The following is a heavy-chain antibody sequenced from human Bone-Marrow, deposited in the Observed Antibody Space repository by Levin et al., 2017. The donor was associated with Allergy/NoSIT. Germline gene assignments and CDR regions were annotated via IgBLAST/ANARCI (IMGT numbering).Heavy chain of an antibody. Sequence: GESLKISCAASGFTFSSYAMSWVRQAPGKGLEWVSAISGSGGSTYYADSVKGRFTISRDNSKNTLYLQMNSLRAEDTAVYYCAKDQLGTGYCSGGSCYSLGFWGQGTLVTVSS. V-gene: IGHV3-23*01. D-gene: IGHD2-15*01. J-gene: IGHJ4*02. CDR3: AKDQLGTGYCSGGSCYSLGF. CDR2: ISGSGGST. CDR1: GFTFSSYA.